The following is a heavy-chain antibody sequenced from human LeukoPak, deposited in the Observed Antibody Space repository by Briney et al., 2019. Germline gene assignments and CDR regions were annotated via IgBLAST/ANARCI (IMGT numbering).Heavy chain of an antibody. CDR3: ARASADVS. V-gene: IGHV1-2*02. Sequence: ASVKVSCKASGYIFTSYFIHWVRQAPGQGLEWMGWINPRSGGTKSVQRFQDRVTMTRDTPISTAYMELSRLSSDDTAVYYCARASADVSWGQGTLVTVSS. CDR2: INPRSGGT. CDR1: GYIFTSYF. D-gene: IGHD3-10*01. J-gene: IGHJ5*02.